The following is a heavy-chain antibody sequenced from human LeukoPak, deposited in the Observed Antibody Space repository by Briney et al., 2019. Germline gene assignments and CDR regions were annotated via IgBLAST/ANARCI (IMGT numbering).Heavy chain of an antibody. V-gene: IGHV3-20*04. Sequence: GESLRLSCEASGFSFDEYAMSWVRQAPGKGLEWVSSINWNGGSTGYADSVKGRFTISRDNAKKTLHLQMNSLRAEDTALFYCARGRDVVVVPAALDYRGQGTLVTVSS. CDR1: GFSFDEYA. D-gene: IGHD2-2*01. CDR2: INWNGGST. CDR3: ARGRDVVVVPAALDY. J-gene: IGHJ4*02.